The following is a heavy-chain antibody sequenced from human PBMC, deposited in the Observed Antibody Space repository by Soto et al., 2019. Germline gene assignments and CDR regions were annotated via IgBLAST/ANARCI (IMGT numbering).Heavy chain of an antibody. V-gene: IGHV3-30*03. J-gene: IGHJ4*02. CDR3: ATHSIGYCTNGVCLETGGFDY. CDR2: ISYDGSNK. Sequence: GGSLRLSCAASGFTFSSYGMHWVRQAPGKGLEWVAVISYDGSNKYYADSVKGRFTISRDNSKNTLYLQMNSLRAEDTAVYYCATHSIGYCTNGVCLETGGFDYWGQGTLVTVSS. D-gene: IGHD2-8*01. CDR1: GFTFSSYG.